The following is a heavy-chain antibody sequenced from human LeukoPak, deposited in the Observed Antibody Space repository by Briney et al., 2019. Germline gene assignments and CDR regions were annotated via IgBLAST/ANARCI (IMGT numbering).Heavy chain of an antibody. CDR1: GFTFDDYA. CDR2: ISWNSGSI. D-gene: IGHD6-13*01. V-gene: IGHV3-9*01. J-gene: IGHJ3*02. Sequence: TGGSLRLSCAASGFTFDDYAMHWVRQAPGKGLEWVSGISWNSGSIGYADSVKGRFTISRDNAKNSLYLQMNSLRAEDTALYYCAKDLRLGTSSSWFSFDIWGQGTMVTVSS. CDR3: AKDLRLGTSSSWFSFDI.